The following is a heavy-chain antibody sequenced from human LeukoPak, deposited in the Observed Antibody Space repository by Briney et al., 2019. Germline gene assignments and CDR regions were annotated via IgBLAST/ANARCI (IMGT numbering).Heavy chain of an antibody. V-gene: IGHV1-69*01. CDR3: ARGDGMAVAYYYYYGMDV. D-gene: IGHD6-19*01. CDR2: IIPIFGTA. J-gene: IGHJ6*02. CDR1: GGTFSSYA. Sequence: SVKVSCKASGGTFSSYAISWVRQAPGQGLEWMGGIIPIFGTANYAQKFQGRVTITADESTSTAYMELSSLRSEDTAVYYCARGDGMAVAYYYYYGMDVWGQGTTVTVSS.